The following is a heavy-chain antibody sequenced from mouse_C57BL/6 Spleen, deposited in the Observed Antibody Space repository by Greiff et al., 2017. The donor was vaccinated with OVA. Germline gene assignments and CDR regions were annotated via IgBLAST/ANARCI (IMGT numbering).Heavy chain of an antibody. J-gene: IGHJ4*01. V-gene: IGHV5-17*01. CDR3: ARVLYGSAMDD. Sequence: DVMLVESGGGLVKPGGSLKLSCAASGFTFSDYGMHWVRQAPEKGLEWVAYISSGSSTIYYADTVKGRFTISRDNAKNTLFLQMTSLRSEDTAMYYCARVLYGSAMDDWGQGTSVTVSS. D-gene: IGHD1-1*01. CDR2: ISSGSSTI. CDR1: GFTFSDYG.